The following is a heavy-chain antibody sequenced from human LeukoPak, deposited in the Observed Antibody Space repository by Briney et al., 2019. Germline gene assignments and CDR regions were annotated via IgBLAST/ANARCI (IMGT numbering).Heavy chain of an antibody. V-gene: IGHV4-34*01. CDR1: GGSFRGYY. CDR2: INHSGST. D-gene: IGHD6-13*01. CDR3: ARLLPFGAAGDY. J-gene: IGHJ4*02. Sequence: SETLSLTCAVYGGSFRGYYWSWIRQPPGKGLEWIGEINHSGSTNYNPSLKSRVTISVDTSKNQFSLKLSSVTAADTAVHYCARLLPFGAAGDYWGQGTLVTVSS.